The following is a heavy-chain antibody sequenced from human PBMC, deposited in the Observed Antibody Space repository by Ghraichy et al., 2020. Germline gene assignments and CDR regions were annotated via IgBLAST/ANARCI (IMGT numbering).Heavy chain of an antibody. CDR1: GGSFSGYY. CDR2: INHSGST. Sequence: SETLSLTCAVYGGSFSGYYWSWIRQPPGKGLEWIGEINHSGSTNYNPSLKSRVTISVDTSKNQFSLKLSSVTAADMAVYYCARGLGAYSSSWYPPPSRHYYYGMDVWGQGTTVTVSS. J-gene: IGHJ6*02. D-gene: IGHD6-13*01. V-gene: IGHV4-34*01. CDR3: ARGLGAYSSSWYPPPSRHYYYGMDV.